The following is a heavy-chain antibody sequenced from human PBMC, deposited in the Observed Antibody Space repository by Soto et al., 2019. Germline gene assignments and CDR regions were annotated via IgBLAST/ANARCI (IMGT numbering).Heavy chain of an antibody. CDR1: GFTFSSYS. J-gene: IGHJ4*02. V-gene: IGHV3-48*02. D-gene: IGHD3-22*01. CDR3: ARDIGYDSSGYYRDY. Sequence: GSLRLSCAASGFTFSSYSMNWVRQAPGKGLEWVSYISSSSSTIYYADSVKGRFTISRDNAKNSLYLQMNSLRDEDTAVYYCARDIGYDSSGYYRDYWGQGTLVTVSS. CDR2: ISSSSSTI.